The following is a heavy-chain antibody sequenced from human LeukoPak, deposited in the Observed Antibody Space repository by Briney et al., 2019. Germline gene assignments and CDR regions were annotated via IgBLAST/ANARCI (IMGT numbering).Heavy chain of an antibody. CDR1: GGSISSYY. Sequence: SETLSLTCTVSGGSISSYYWSWIRQPPEKGLEWIGDIYYSGSTNYNPSLKSRVTISVDTSKNQFSLKLSSVTAPYTAVYYCAREVAAGTGYFQHWGQGTLVTVSS. V-gene: IGHV4-59*01. CDR2: IYYSGST. J-gene: IGHJ1*01. CDR3: AREVAAGTGYFQH. D-gene: IGHD6-13*01.